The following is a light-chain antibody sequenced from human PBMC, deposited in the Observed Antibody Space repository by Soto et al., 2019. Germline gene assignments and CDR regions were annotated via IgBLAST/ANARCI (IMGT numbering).Light chain of an antibody. J-gene: IGKJ5*01. V-gene: IGKV3-11*01. CDR3: LQRSDWPT. CDR2: DAL. Sequence: FAWYQQKPGQAPRLLIYDALNRATGIPARFSAGGSETHFTLTISSLEPEDSAVYYCLQRSDWPTFGQGTRLEI.